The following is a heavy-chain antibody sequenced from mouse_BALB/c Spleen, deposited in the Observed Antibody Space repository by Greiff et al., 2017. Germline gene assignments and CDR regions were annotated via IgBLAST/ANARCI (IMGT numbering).Heavy chain of an antibody. V-gene: IGHV3-2*02. D-gene: IGHD2-1*01. CDR1: GYSITSDYA. J-gene: IGHJ3*01. Sequence: EVKLQESGPGLVKPSQSLSLTCTVTGYSITSDYAWNWIRQFPGNKLEWMGYISYSGSTSYNPSLKSRISITRDTSKNQFFLQLNSVTTEDTATYYCALYGNYAWFAYWGQGTLVTVSA. CDR2: ISYSGST. CDR3: ALYGNYAWFAY.